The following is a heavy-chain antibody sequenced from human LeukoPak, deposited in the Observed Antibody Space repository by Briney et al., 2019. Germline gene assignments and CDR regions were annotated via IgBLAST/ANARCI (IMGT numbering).Heavy chain of an antibody. V-gene: IGHV3-30*02. CDR2: IRSDGSNK. J-gene: IGHJ6*03. CDR3: VKVGKTENYYGSGRFSYYYYMDV. CDR1: GFTFSNYG. Sequence: GGSLRLSCAASGFTFSNYGMNWARQAPGKGLEWVAFIRSDGSNKYYADSVKGRFTISRDNSKNTLYPQMNSLRAEDTAFYYCVKVGKTENYYGSGRFSYYYYMDVWGKGATVTISS. D-gene: IGHD3-10*01.